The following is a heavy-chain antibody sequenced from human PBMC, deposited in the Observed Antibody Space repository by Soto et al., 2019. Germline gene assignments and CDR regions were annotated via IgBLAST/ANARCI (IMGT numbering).Heavy chain of an antibody. CDR3: ARSYGSGSRPFDY. J-gene: IGHJ4*02. D-gene: IGHD3-10*01. V-gene: IGHV1-69*02. CDR2: IIPILSMS. Sequence: QVQLVQSGAEVKNPGSSVRVSCKASGGTFSSYTLNWVRQAPGQGLEWMGRIIPILSMSTYAQKFQGRVSIIAGKSTTTAYMTLSSLRSDDTAIYYCARSYGSGSRPFDYWGQGTLVTVSS. CDR1: GGTFSSYT.